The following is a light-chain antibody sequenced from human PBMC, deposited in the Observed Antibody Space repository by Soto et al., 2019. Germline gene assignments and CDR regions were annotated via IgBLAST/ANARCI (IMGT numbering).Light chain of an antibody. CDR3: QQYNTWPRGART. V-gene: IGKV3-15*01. CDR2: GAS. J-gene: IGKJ1*01. CDR1: QSVGSK. Sequence: EIVMTQSPATLSVSPGERATLSCRASQSVGSKLAWYRQKPGQAPRLLIYGASTRATGIPASFSGSGSGAEFTLTISGLQSEDFALYYCQQYNTWPRGARTFGQGTKVEIK.